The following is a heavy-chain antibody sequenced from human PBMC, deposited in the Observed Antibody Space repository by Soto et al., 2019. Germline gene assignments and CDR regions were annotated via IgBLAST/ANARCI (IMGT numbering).Heavy chain of an antibody. CDR2: IKQDGSEK. J-gene: IGHJ6*02. V-gene: IGHV3-7*03. Sequence: GSLRLSCAASGFTFSSYWMSWVRQAPGKGLEWVANIKQDGSEKYYVDSVKGRFTISRDNAKNSLYLQMNSLRAEDTAVYYCARDGSYLGVPYYYYYGMDVWGQGTKVTVSS. CDR1: GFTFSSYW. D-gene: IGHD1-26*01. CDR3: ARDGSYLGVPYYYYYGMDV.